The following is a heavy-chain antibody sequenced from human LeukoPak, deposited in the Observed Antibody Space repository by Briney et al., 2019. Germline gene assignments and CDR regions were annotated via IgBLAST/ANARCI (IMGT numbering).Heavy chain of an antibody. Sequence: GGSLRLSCAASGFTFSSYAMHWVRQAPGKGLEYVSAISSNGGSTYYANSVKGRFTISRDNSKNTLYLQMGSLIAEDMAVYYCARGSRLGAWRYHDSSGYSLFDYWGQGTLVTVSS. D-gene: IGHD3-22*01. J-gene: IGHJ4*02. CDR3: ARGSRLGAWRYHDSSGYSLFDY. CDR1: GFTFSSYA. V-gene: IGHV3-64*01. CDR2: ISSNGGST.